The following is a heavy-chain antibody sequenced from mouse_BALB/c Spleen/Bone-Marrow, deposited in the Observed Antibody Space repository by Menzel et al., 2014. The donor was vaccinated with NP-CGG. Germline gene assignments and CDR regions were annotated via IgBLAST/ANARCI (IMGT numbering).Heavy chain of an antibody. V-gene: IGHV3-2*02. Sequence: EVQRVESGPGLVKPSQSLSLTCTVTGYSITSDYAWNWIRQFPGNKLEWMGYISYSGSTSYNPSLNSRISVTRDTSKNQFFLQLNPVTTEDTATHYCASRLLWSHWCFDVWGAGTTVAVSS. D-gene: IGHD2-10*01. CDR2: ISYSGST. J-gene: IGHJ1*01. CDR3: ASRLLWSHWCFDV. CDR1: GYSITSDYA.